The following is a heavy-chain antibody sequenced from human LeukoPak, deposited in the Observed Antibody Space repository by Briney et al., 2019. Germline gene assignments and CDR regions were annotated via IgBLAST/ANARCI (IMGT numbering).Heavy chain of an antibody. CDR2: IYPGDSDT. J-gene: IGHJ6*02. CDR1: GYSFTSYW. D-gene: IGHD6-6*01. V-gene: IGHV5-51*01. CDR3: ARHGRSSSSGNYYYGMDV. Sequence: GESLKISCKGSGYSFTSYWIGWVRQMLGKGLEWMGIIYPGDSDTRDSPSFQGQVTISADKSLSTAYLQWSSLNASDTAMYYCARHGRSSSSGNYYYGMDVWGQGTTVTVSS.